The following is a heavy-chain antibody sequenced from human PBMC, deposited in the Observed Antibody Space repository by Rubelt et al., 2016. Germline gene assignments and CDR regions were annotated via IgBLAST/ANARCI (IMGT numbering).Heavy chain of an antibody. D-gene: IGHD3-10*01. CDR1: GGSINSYY. V-gene: IGHV4-59*12. CDR3: ARDSGSGSYYINWFDP. Sequence: QLQLQESGPGLVKPSETLSLTCTVSGGSINSYYWSWIRQPPGKGLEWIASIYYSGSTKYNPSLMSRLTISVDTPKNQFSLNLSAVTAADTAVYYCARDSGSGSYYINWFDPWGQGTLVTVSS. CDR2: IYYSGST. J-gene: IGHJ5*02.